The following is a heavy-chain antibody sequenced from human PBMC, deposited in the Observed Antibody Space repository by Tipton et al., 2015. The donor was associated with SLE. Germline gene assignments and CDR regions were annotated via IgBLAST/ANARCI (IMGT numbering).Heavy chain of an antibody. CDR3: ARSLTSGERFLECLFYY. J-gene: IGHJ4*02. Sequence: LSLTCTVSGYSISSGYYWDWVRQAPGKGLEWVAVISYDGSNKYYADSVKGRFTISRDNSKNTLYLQMNSLRAEDTAVYYCARSLTSGERFLECLFYYWGQGTLVTVSS. D-gene: IGHD3-3*01. CDR1: GYSISSGY. CDR2: ISYDGSNK. V-gene: IGHV3-30*03.